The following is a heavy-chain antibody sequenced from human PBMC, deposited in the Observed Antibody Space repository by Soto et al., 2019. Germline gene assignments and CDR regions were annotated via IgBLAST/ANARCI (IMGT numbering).Heavy chain of an antibody. J-gene: IGHJ6*02. CDR2: IYYSGST. D-gene: IGHD6-19*01. CDR1: GGSISSYY. V-gene: IGHV4-59*01. CDR3: ARVRNGSGWDHYYYGMDV. Sequence: PSETLSLTCTVSGGSISSYYWSWIRQPPGKGLEWIGYIYYSGSTNYNPSLKSRVTISVDTSKNQFSLKLSSVTAADTAVYYCARVRNGSGWDHYYYGMDVWAQGTTVTVSS.